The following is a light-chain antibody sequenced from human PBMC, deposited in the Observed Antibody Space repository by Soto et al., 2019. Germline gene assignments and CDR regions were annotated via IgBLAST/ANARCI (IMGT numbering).Light chain of an antibody. CDR2: WAS. CDR3: QQYYDTPRT. V-gene: IGKV4-1*01. J-gene: IGKJ1*01. Sequence: DIVMTKSQNSLSVSLCERATINCKSIPSVLSTSNSRNSLAWYQQKPGQPPKVLIYWASTRESGVPDRFSGGGSGTDFTLTISSLQAEDVALYYCQQYYDTPRTFGQGTKVDIK. CDR1: PSVLSTSNSRNS.